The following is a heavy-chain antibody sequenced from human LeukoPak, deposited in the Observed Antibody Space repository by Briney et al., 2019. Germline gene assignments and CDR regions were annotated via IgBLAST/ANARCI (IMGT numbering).Heavy chain of an antibody. CDR1: GGYFSSYY. V-gene: IGHV4-59*01. J-gene: IGHJ4*02. Sequence: SETLSLTCAVYGGYFSSYYWSWIRQPPGKGLEWIGYIYYSGSTNYNPSLKSRVTISVDTSKNQFSLKLSSVTAADTAVYYCASSLYSSGIFDYWGQGTLVTVSS. CDR2: IYYSGST. D-gene: IGHD6-19*01. CDR3: ASSLYSSGIFDY.